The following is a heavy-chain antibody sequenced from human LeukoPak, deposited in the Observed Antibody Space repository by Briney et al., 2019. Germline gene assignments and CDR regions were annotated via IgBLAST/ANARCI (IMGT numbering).Heavy chain of an antibody. Sequence: PGRSLRLSCAASGFTFSGYGMHWVRQAPGKGLEWVAVIWYDGNNKYYADSVKGRFTISRDNSKNTLHLQMNSLRAEDTAVYYCERNHGYSFDSWGQGTLVTVSS. CDR1: GFTFSGYG. CDR3: ERNHGYSFDS. V-gene: IGHV3-33*01. CDR2: IWYDGNNK. J-gene: IGHJ4*02. D-gene: IGHD3-10*01.